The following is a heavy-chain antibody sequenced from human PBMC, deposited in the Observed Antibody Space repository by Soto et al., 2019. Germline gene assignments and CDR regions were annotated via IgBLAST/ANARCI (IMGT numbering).Heavy chain of an antibody. V-gene: IGHV3-7*05. D-gene: IGHD6-19*01. CDR3: VAGSGWLSVY. CDR1: GFTFSAYW. Sequence: EVQLVESGGGLVQPGGSLRLSCAASGFTFSAYWMNWVRLAPGKGLEWVANIKKDGSETNYLDSVKGRFTISRDNTKNSLFLQMNSLRAEDTAVYFCVAGSGWLSVYWGQGTQLTVSS. J-gene: IGHJ4*02. CDR2: IKKDGSET.